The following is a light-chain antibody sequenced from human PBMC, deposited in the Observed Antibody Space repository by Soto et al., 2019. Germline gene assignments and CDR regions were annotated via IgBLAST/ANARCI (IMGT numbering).Light chain of an antibody. CDR2: SHN. V-gene: IGLV1-47*02. J-gene: IGLJ3*02. CDR1: SSNIGSNY. Sequence: QSVLTQPPSASGTPGQRVTISCSGSSSNIGSNYEYWYQQLPGTAPKLLIYSHNYRPSGVPDRFSGSKSGTSASLAISGLLSEDEADYYCAAWEDSLSGWVFGGGTEVTVL. CDR3: AAWEDSLSGWV.